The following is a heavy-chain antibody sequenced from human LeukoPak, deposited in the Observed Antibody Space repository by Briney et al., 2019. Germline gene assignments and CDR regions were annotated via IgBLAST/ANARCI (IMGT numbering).Heavy chain of an antibody. CDR3: AKTNSYGYSNFDY. J-gene: IGHJ4*02. CDR1: GGSISSYY. V-gene: IGHV4-59*08. CDR2: IYYSGST. D-gene: IGHD5-18*01. Sequence: SEPLSLTCTVSGGSISSYYWSWIRQPPGKGLEWIGYIYYSGSTNYNPSLESRVTISVDTSKNQFSLKLSSVTAADTAVYYCAKTNSYGYSNFDYWGQGTLVTVSS.